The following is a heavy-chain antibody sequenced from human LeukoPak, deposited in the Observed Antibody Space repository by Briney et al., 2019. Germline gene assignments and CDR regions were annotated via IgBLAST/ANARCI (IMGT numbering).Heavy chain of an antibody. Sequence: PGGSLRLSCAASGFTFSDYAMSWVRQAPGKGLEWVSVIYSGGSTYYADSVKGRFTISRHNSKNTLYLQMNSLRAEDTAVYYCARGRRYYYDSSGSWYFDLWGRGTLVTVSS. V-gene: IGHV3-53*04. D-gene: IGHD3-22*01. CDR3: ARGRRYYYDSSGSWYFDL. CDR1: GFTFSDYA. J-gene: IGHJ2*01. CDR2: IYSGGST.